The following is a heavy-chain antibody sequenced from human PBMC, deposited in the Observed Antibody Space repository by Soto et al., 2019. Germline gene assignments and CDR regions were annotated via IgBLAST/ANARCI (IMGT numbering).Heavy chain of an antibody. CDR1: GYTFTSYG. Sequence: ASVKVSCKASGYTFTSYGISWVRQAPGQGLEWMGWISAYNGNTNYAQKLQGRVTMTTDTSTSTAYMELRSLRSDDTAVYYCARLPSNMYYYDSSGYYFDYWGQGTLVTVSS. V-gene: IGHV1-18*01. J-gene: IGHJ4*02. D-gene: IGHD3-22*01. CDR3: ARLPSNMYYYDSSGYYFDY. CDR2: ISAYNGNT.